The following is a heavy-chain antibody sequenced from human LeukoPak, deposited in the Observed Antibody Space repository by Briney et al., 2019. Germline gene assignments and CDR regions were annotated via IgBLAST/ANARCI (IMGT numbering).Heavy chain of an antibody. D-gene: IGHD3-22*01. CDR3: ARGGYYYDSSGYYSLDY. Sequence: PSETLSLTCTVSGGSISSSSYYWGWVRQPPGKGLEWIGTIYYSGSTYYNPSLQSRVTISVDTSKNQFSLKLSSVTAADTAVYYCARGGYYYDSSGYYSLDYWGQGTLVTVSS. CDR2: IYYSGST. V-gene: IGHV4-39*07. CDR1: GGSISSSSYY. J-gene: IGHJ4*02.